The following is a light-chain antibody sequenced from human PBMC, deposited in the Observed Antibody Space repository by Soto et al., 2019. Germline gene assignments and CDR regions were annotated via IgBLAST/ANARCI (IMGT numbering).Light chain of an antibody. J-gene: IGKJ1*01. V-gene: IGKV2-28*01. Sequence: DIVMPQSPLSLPVTPGEPASISCRTTQSLLSINGYNYVDWYLQKPRQSPQLLIYLGSNRASGVPDRFSGSGSGTDFTLTITRVEPADVGVYHCMQALQAPPTFGQGTKVDIK. CDR1: QSLLSINGYNY. CDR3: MQALQAPPT. CDR2: LGS.